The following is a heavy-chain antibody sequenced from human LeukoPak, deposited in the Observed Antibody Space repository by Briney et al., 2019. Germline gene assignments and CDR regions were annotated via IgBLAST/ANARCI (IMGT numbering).Heavy chain of an antibody. CDR1: GGSFSGYY. Sequence: SETLSLTCAVYGGSFSGYYWSWIRQPPGKGLEWIGEINHSGSTNYNPSLKSRVTISVDTSKNQFSLKLSSVTAADTAVYYCATGITMIVVVNYWGQGTLVTVSS. CDR2: INHSGST. J-gene: IGHJ4*02. V-gene: IGHV4-34*01. CDR3: ATGITMIVVVNY. D-gene: IGHD3-22*01.